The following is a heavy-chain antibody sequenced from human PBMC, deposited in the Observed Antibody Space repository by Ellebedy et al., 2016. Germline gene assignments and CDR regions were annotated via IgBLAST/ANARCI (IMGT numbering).Heavy chain of an antibody. D-gene: IGHD4-11*01. V-gene: IGHV5-51*01. J-gene: IGHJ5*02. CDR3: ARMVPVTTLDWFDP. CDR1: GYSFTSYW. CDR2: IYPGDSDT. Sequence: GEPLKISCKGSGYSFTSYWIGWVRQMPGKGLEWMGIIYPGDSDTRYSPSFQGQVTISADKSISTAYLPWSSLKASDTAMYYCARMVPVTTLDWFDPWGQGTLVTVSS.